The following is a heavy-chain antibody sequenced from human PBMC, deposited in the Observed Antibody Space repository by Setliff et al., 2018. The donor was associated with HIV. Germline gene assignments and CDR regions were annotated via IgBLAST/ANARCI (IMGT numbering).Heavy chain of an antibody. V-gene: IGHV4-61*05. Sequence: PSETLSLTCTVSGGSISSSSYYWGWIRQPPGKGLEWMGYIIPSGTTYYSPSLKSRLTISIDKSMNHFSLTLSSVTVADTAVYYCATVPPSGTYLDYWGPGMLVTVSS. D-gene: IGHD3-10*01. CDR1: GGSISSSSYY. J-gene: IGHJ4*02. CDR3: ATVPPSGTYLDY. CDR2: IIPSGTT.